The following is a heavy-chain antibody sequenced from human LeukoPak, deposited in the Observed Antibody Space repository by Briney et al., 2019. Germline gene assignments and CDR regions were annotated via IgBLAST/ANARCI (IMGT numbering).Heavy chain of an antibody. CDR2: IYSGGST. J-gene: IGHJ4*02. CDR3: ARALPYCGGDCYSTVDY. Sequence: GGSLRLSCAASGFTVSSNYMSWVRQAPGKGLEWVSVIYSGGSTYYADSVKGRFTISRDNSKNTLYLQMNSLRAEDTAVYYCARALPYCGGDCYSTVDYWGQGTLVTVSS. V-gene: IGHV3-66*01. CDR1: GFTVSSNY. D-gene: IGHD2-21*02.